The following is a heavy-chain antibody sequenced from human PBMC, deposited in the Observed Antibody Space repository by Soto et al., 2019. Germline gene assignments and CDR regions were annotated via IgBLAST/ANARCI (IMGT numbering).Heavy chain of an antibody. J-gene: IGHJ4*02. CDR2: IIPIFGTA. CDR3: ARSTPHEYRSSPFDY. D-gene: IGHD6-6*01. V-gene: IGHV1-69*12. CDR1: GGTFSSYA. Sequence: QVQLVQSGAEVKKPGSSVKVSCKASGGTFSSYAISWVRQAPGQGLEWMGGIIPIFGTANYAQKFQGRVTIPAAESTSTAYMELSRLRSEDTAVYYCARSTPHEYRSSPFDYWGQGTLVTVSS.